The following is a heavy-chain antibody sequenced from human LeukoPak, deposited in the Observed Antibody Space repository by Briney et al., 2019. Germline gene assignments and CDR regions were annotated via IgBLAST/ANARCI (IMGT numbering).Heavy chain of an antibody. V-gene: IGHV3-23*01. D-gene: IGHD3-22*01. CDR2: ISGSGGST. Sequence: GVSLRLSCAASGFTFSSYAMSWVRQAPGKGLEWVSAISGSGGSTYYADPVKGRFTISRDNSKNTLYLQMNSLRAEDTAVYYCAKDVNYYDSSGYAGFDYWGQGTLVTVSS. J-gene: IGHJ4*02. CDR3: AKDVNYYDSSGYAGFDY. CDR1: GFTFSSYA.